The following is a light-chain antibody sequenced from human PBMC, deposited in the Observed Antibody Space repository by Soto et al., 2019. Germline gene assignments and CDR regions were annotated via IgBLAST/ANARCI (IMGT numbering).Light chain of an antibody. CDR1: SSDVGGYNY. V-gene: IGLV2-8*01. CDR3: SSFAGSNVV. CDR2: EVS. Sequence: QSVLTQPPSASGSPGQSVTISCTGTSSDVGGYNYVSWYQQHPGKAPKLMISEVSKRPSGVPERFSGSKSGNTASLTVSGLQAEDEADYYCSSFAGSNVVFGGGTKLTVL. J-gene: IGLJ2*01.